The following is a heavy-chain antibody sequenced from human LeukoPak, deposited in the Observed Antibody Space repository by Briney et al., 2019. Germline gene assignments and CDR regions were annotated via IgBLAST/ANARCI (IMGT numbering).Heavy chain of an antibody. J-gene: IGHJ4*02. V-gene: IGHV3-30*02. Sequence: GGSLRLSCAASGFTFSSYGMHWVRQAPGKGLEWVAFIRYDGSNKYYADSVKGRFTISRDNSKNTLYLQMNSLRAEDTAVYYCAKRGEYCSSTSRFDYWGQGTLVTVSS. CDR3: AKRGEYCSSTSRFDY. D-gene: IGHD2-2*01. CDR2: IRYDGSNK. CDR1: GFTFSSYG.